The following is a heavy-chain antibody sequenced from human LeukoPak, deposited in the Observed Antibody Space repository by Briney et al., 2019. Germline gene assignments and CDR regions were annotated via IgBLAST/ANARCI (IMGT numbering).Heavy chain of an antibody. J-gene: IGHJ4*02. CDR1: GFTFSSYG. CDR3: AKDPLLYYGSGSSHFDY. D-gene: IGHD3-10*01. Sequence: GGSLRLSCAASGFTFSSYGMHWVRQAPGKGLEWVAVISYDGSNKYYADSVKGRFTISRDNSKNTLYLQMNSLRAEDTAVYYCAKDPLLYYGSGSSHFDYWGQGTLVTVSS. CDR2: ISYDGSNK. V-gene: IGHV3-30*18.